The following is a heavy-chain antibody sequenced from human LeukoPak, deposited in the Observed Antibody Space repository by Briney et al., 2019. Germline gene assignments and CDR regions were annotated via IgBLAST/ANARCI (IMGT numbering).Heavy chain of an antibody. V-gene: IGHV4-34*01. CDR3: ARGPGASSSWYNRAGFQH. D-gene: IGHD6-13*01. CDR1: GGSFSGYY. CDR2: INHSGST. Sequence: SETLSLTCAVYGGSFSGYYWSWIRQPPGKGLEWIGEINHSGSTNYNPSLKSRVTISVDTSKNQFSLKLSSVTAADTAVYYCARGPGASSSWYNRAGFQHWGQGTLVTVSS. J-gene: IGHJ1*01.